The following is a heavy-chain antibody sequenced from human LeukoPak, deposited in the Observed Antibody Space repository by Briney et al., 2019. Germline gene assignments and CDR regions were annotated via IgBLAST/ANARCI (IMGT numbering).Heavy chain of an antibody. CDR3: ARTTTVVTTFDY. CDR2: ISYDGSNK. J-gene: IGHJ4*02. V-gene: IGHV3-30*04. CDR1: GFTFSSYA. Sequence: GRSLRLSCAASGFTFSSYAMHWVRQAPGKGLEWVAVISYDGSNKYYADSVKGRFTISKGNSKNTLYLQMNSLRAEDTAVYYCARTTTVVTTFDYWGQGTLVTVSS. D-gene: IGHD4-23*01.